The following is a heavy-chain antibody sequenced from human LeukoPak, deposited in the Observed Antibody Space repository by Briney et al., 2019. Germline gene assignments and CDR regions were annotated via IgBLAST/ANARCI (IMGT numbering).Heavy chain of an antibody. V-gene: IGHV1-18*01. CDR1: GYTFTTDG. J-gene: IGHJ5*02. CDR3: VGEGQQPQYNWFDP. CDR2: ISAYNGNT. Sequence: ASVKLSCTPSGYTFTTDGITWVRQAPGQGLESMGWISAYNGNTNYAQKLQGRVTMTTDTSTSTAYMELRSRRSDDTAAYYCVGEGQQPQYNWFDPWGQGTLVTVSS. D-gene: IGHD6-13*01.